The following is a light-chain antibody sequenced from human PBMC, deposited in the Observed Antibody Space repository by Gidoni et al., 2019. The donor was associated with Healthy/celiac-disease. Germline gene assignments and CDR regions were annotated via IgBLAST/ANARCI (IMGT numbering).Light chain of an antibody. J-gene: IGKJ4*01. V-gene: IGKV1-5*03. CDR3: QQYNSYPFT. CDR1: QSISSW. CDR2: TAS. Sequence: DLQMTQWPSTLSASVGDRVTITCRASQSISSWLAWYQQKPGKAPKLLIYTASSLDSGVPSRFSGSGSGTEFTLTISSLQPDDFATYYCQQYNSYPFTFGGGTKVEIK.